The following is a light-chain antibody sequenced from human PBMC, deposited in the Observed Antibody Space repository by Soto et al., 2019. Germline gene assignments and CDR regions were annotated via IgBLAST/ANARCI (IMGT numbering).Light chain of an antibody. J-gene: IGKJ3*01. CDR1: QSVDSSY. V-gene: IGKV3-20*01. Sequence: ELVWTQSPGTLSLSPGERATLSCRARQSVDSSYLAWYQQRPGQAPRLLIYGATSRATGIPDRFSGSGSGTDFALTISRLDTLDFAVYYCQQLGRAPPFNFVPGTQADIK. CDR3: QQLGRAPPFN. CDR2: GAT.